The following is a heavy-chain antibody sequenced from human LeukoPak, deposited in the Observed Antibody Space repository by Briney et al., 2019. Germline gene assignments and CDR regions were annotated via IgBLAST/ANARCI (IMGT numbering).Heavy chain of an antibody. D-gene: IGHD6-13*01. CDR2: IYYSGST. CDR3: AREGIAAAGGLYEVLNYYYYMDV. CDR1: GGSISSSSYY. J-gene: IGHJ6*03. Sequence: KPSETLSLTCTVSGGSISSSSYYWGWIRQPPGKGLEWIGSIYYSGSTYYNPSLKSRVTISIDTSKNQFSLKLSSVTAADTAVYYCAREGIAAAGGLYEVLNYYYYMDVWGKGTTVTVSS. V-gene: IGHV4-39*07.